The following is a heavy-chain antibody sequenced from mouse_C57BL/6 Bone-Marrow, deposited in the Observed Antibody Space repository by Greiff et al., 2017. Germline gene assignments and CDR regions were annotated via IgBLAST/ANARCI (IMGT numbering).Heavy chain of an antibody. J-gene: IGHJ4*01. Sequence: QVQLKQSGAELARPGASVKLSCKASGYTFTSSGISWVKQRTGQGLEWIGEIYPRSGNTYYNEKFKGKATLTADKSSSTAYMELRSLSSEDSAFYFCARHFPSDLAMDYWGQGTSVTVSS. V-gene: IGHV1-81*01. D-gene: IGHD6-1*01. CDR1: GYTFTSSG. CDR3: ARHFPSDLAMDY. CDR2: IYPRSGNT.